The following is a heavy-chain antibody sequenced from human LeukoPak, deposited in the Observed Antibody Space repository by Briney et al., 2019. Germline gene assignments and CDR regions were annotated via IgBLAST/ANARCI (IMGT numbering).Heavy chain of an antibody. D-gene: IGHD2-15*01. V-gene: IGHV3-23*01. Sequence: GESLRLSCAASGFTFSSYAMSWVRQAPGKGLEWVSAISGSGGSTYYADSVKGRFTISRDNSKNTLYLQMNSLRAEDTAVYYCAKLAGLVVVAATPYYYGMDVWGQGTTVTVSS. CDR1: GFTFSSYA. J-gene: IGHJ6*02. CDR2: ISGSGGST. CDR3: AKLAGLVVVAATPYYYGMDV.